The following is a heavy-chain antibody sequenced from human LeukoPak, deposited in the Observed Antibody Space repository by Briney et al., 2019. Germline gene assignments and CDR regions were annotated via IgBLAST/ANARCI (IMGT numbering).Heavy chain of an antibody. CDR1: GFTFDDYA. J-gene: IGHJ4*02. V-gene: IGHV3-9*01. Sequence: PGGSLRLSCAASGFTFDDYAMHWVRQAPGKGLEWVSGISWNSGSIGYADSVKGRFTISRDNAKNSLYLQMDSLRAEDTALYYCAKGHCSSTSCYWVAFFDYWGQGTLVTVPS. CDR2: ISWNSGSI. CDR3: AKGHCSSTSCYWVAFFDY. D-gene: IGHD2-2*01.